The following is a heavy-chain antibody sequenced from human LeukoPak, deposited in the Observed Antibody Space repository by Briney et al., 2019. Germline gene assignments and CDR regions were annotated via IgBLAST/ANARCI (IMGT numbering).Heavy chain of an antibody. CDR2: IIPILGIA. CDR1: GGTFSSYA. CDR3: MTTYYYDSSGPPKGFQH. V-gene: IGHV1-69*04. Sequence: SVKVSCKASGGTFSSYAISWVRQAHGQGLEWMGRIIPILGIANYAQKFQGRVTITADKSTSTAYMELSSLRSEDTAVYYCMTTYYYDSSGPPKGFQHWGQGTLVTVSS. D-gene: IGHD3-22*01. J-gene: IGHJ1*01.